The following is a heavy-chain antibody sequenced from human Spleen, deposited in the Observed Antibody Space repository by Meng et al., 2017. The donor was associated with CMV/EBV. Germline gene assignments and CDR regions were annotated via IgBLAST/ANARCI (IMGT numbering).Heavy chain of an antibody. D-gene: IGHD3-10*01. CDR1: GFTFSNAW. J-gene: IGHJ6*02. CDR2: ISYDGNSK. V-gene: IGHV3-30-3*01. CDR3: ARDSGSGNYYYYGMDV. Sequence: GESLKISCAASGFTFSNAWMSWVRQAPGKGLEWVASISYDGNSKNYTDSVKGQFTISRDKTKKTVYLEMRNLRLEDTAAYYCARDSGSGNYYYYGMDVWGQGTTVTVSS.